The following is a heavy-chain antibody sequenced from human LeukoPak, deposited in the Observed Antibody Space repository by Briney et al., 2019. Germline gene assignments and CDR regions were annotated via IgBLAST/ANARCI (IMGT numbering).Heavy chain of an antibody. V-gene: IGHV1-46*01. Sequence: GASVKVSCKASGYTFSSYYMHWVRHAPGQGLEWMGIINPSGGSTSYAQKFQGRVTMTRDTSTSTVYMELSSLRSEDTAVYYCARDDSIAARLPFAYGGQGTLVTVSS. CDR1: GYTFSSYY. CDR2: INPSGGST. CDR3: ARDDSIAARLPFAY. J-gene: IGHJ4*02. D-gene: IGHD6-6*01.